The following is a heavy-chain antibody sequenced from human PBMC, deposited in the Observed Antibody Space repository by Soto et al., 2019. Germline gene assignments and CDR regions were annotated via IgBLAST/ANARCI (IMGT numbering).Heavy chain of an antibody. CDR2: IIPILGIA. D-gene: IGHD3-22*01. J-gene: IGHJ6*02. Sequence: QVQLVQSGAEVKKPGSSVKVSCKASGGTFSSYTISWVRQAPGQGLEWMGRIIPILGIANYAQKFQGRVTITADKSTSTAYMELRSLRSEDTAVYYCARRYYYDSSGYFYYGMDVWGQGTTVTVSS. CDR1: GGTFSSYT. CDR3: ARRYYYDSSGYFYYGMDV. V-gene: IGHV1-69*02.